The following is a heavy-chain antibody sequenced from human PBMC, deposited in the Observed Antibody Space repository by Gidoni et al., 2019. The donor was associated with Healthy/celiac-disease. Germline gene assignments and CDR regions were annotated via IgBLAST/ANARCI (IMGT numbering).Heavy chain of an antibody. CDR1: GSSISTYY. V-gene: IGHV4-59*07. Sequence: QVQLQESGPGLVQPSDTLSLTCTVSGSSISTYYWSWLRQPPGKGLEWIGYIYYSGNTNYNPSLKSRVTRSVDTSKNLFSLKLSAVTAADTAVYYCARAYTPRGFDYWGQGTLVTVSS. CDR2: IYYSGNT. J-gene: IGHJ4*02. D-gene: IGHD3-16*01. CDR3: ARAYTPRGFDY.